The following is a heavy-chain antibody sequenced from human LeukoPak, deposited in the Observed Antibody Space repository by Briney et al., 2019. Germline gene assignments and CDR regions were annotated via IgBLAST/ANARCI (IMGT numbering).Heavy chain of an antibody. CDR2: IRGTGGTT. CDR1: GFTFSDYA. J-gene: IGHJ3*01. CDR3: GKDPNGDYVGAFDF. D-gene: IGHD4-17*01. Sequence: PGGSLRLSCAASGFTFSDYALIWIRQAPGKGLEWISAIRGTGGTTYYADSVKGRCTISRDNSRNTVYLQMNSLRAEDTALYFCGKDPNGDYVGAFDFGGPGTMVTVSS. V-gene: IGHV3-23*01.